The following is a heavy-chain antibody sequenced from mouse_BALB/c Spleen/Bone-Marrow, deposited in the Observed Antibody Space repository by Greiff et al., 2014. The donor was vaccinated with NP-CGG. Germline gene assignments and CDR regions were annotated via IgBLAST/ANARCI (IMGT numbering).Heavy chain of an antibody. V-gene: IGHV14-3*02. D-gene: IGHD1-1*01. CDR3: AFYYYGSSLFAY. Sequence: VQLKESGAELVKPGASVKLSCTASGFNIKDTYMHWVKQRPEQGLEWIGRIDPANGNTKYDPKFQGKATITADTSSNTAYLQLSSLTSEDTVVYYCAFYYYGSSLFAYWGQGTLVTVSA. J-gene: IGHJ3*01. CDR2: IDPANGNT. CDR1: GFNIKDTY.